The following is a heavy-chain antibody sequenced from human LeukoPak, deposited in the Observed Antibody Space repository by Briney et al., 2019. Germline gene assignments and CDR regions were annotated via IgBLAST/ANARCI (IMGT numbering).Heavy chain of an antibody. V-gene: IGHV1-46*01. CDR1: GYTFTSYY. Sequence: ASVKVSCEASGYTFTSYYMHWVRQAPGQGLEWMVIINPSGGSTSYAQKFQGRVTMTRDTSTSTVYMELSSLRSEDTAVYYCARDRDVVVPAAMFFDYWGQGTLVTVSS. D-gene: IGHD2-2*01. J-gene: IGHJ4*02. CDR3: ARDRDVVVPAAMFFDY. CDR2: INPSGGST.